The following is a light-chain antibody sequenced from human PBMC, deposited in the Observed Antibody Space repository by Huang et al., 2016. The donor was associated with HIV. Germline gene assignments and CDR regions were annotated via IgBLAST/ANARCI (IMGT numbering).Light chain of an antibody. J-gene: IGKJ3*01. CDR2: GAS. CDR1: QSVSSN. V-gene: IGKV3-15*01. Sequence: EIVMTQSPATLSVSPGERATLSCRASQSVSSNLAWYQQKPGQAPRLLIYGASTRATGIPARFSGSGSGTEFTLTSSSLQSEDLAVYYCQQYNNWPPLFTFGPGTKVDIK. CDR3: QQYNNWPPLFT.